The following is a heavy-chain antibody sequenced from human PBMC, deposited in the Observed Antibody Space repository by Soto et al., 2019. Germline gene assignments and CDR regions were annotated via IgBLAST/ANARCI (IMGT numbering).Heavy chain of an antibody. CDR1: GGSISSYY. J-gene: IGHJ4*02. D-gene: IGHD2-2*01. CDR2: IYYSGST. V-gene: IGHV4-59*01. CDR3: AREDCSSTSCYFVY. Sequence: SETLSLTCTVSGGSISSYYWSWIRQPPGKGLEWIGYIYYSGSTNYNPSLKSRVTISVDTSKNQFSLKLSSVTAADTAVYYCAREDCSSTSCYFVYWGQGTLVTVSS.